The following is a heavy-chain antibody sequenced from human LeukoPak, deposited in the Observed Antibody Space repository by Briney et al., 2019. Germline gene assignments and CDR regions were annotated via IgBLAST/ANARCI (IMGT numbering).Heavy chain of an antibody. CDR3: ARDDHYSSWN. CDR2: IKQDGSEK. D-gene: IGHD4-11*01. Sequence: GGSLRLSCAASGFTFSNYEMNWVRQAPGKGLEWVANIKQDGSEKYYVDSVKGRFTISKDNAKNSLYLQMNSLRAEDTAMYYCARDDHYSSWNWGQGTLVTVSS. CDR1: GFTFSNYE. J-gene: IGHJ4*02. V-gene: IGHV3-7*05.